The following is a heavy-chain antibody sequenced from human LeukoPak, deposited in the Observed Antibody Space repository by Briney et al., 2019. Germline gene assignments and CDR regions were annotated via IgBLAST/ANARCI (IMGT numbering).Heavy chain of an antibody. CDR2: TRNKINGYTT. D-gene: IGHD2-15*01. CDR3: VRSGYCSTGTCYSDYFDY. V-gene: IGHV3-72*01. Sequence: PGGSLRLSCAVSGFTSSDHYMDWVRQAPGKGLEWVGRTRNKINGYTTEYAASVKGRFTISTDASKNSLYLQMNSPKTEDTAVYYCVRSGYCSTGTCYSDYFDYWGQGTLVTVSA. J-gene: IGHJ4*02. CDR1: GFTSSDHY.